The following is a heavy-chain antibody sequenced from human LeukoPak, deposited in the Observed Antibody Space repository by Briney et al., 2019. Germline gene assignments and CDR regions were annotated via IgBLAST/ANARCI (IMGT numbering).Heavy chain of an antibody. D-gene: IGHD6-19*01. Sequence: GGSLRLSCAASGFTFSNYAMHWVRKAPGKGLEWVAVISYDGSNKYYTDSVKGRFSISRDNSKNTLYLEMNSLRLEDTAVYYCARDGEQWLVTWFDPWGQGTLVTAAS. J-gene: IGHJ5*02. CDR1: GFTFSNYA. V-gene: IGHV3-30-3*01. CDR2: ISYDGSNK. CDR3: ARDGEQWLVTWFDP.